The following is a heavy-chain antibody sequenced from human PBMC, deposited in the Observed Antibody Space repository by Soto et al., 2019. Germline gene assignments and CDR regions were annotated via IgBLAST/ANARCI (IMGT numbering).Heavy chain of an antibody. CDR2: IYYSGTT. Sequence: SETLSLTCTVSGASITSSHWTWIRQSPGKGLEWIGYIYYSGTTNYNPSLKSRVTISVDTPKNQFSLKLNSVTAADTAMYYCARVISGSYKQIDYWGQGTLVTVSS. CDR3: ARVISGSYKQIDY. D-gene: IGHD1-26*01. J-gene: IGHJ4*02. V-gene: IGHV4-59*01. CDR1: GASITSSH.